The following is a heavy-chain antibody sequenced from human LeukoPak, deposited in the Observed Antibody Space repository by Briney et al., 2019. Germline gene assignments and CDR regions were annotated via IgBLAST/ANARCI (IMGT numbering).Heavy chain of an antibody. D-gene: IGHD4-23*01. CDR2: IYTSGST. V-gene: IGHV4-61*02. CDR3: SLQTTVVNGYYYYYMDV. CDR1: GGSISSGSYY. J-gene: IGHJ6*03. Sequence: SQTLSLTCTVSGGSISSGSYYWSWIRQPAGKGLEWIGRIYTSGSTNYNPSLKSRVTISVDTSKNQFSLKLSSVTAADTAVYYCSLQTTVVNGYYYYYMDVWGKGTTVTFSS.